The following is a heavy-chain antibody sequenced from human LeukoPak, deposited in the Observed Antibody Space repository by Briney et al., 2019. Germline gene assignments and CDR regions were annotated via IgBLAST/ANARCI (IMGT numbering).Heavy chain of an antibody. CDR3: ARVVAGYYYGMDV. J-gene: IGHJ6*02. CDR1: GFTFSSYS. CDR2: ISSSSSTT. D-gene: IGHD2-15*01. V-gene: IGHV3-48*01. Sequence: GGSLRLSCAASGFTFSSYSMNWVRQAPGKGLEWVSYISSSSSTTYYADSVKGRFTISRDNAKNSLYLQMNSLRAEDTAVYYCARVVAGYYYGMDVWGQGTTVTVSS.